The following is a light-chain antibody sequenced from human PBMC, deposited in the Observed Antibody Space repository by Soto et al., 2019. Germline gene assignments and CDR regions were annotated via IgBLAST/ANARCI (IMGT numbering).Light chain of an antibody. Sequence: IQMTQSPSSLSASVGDSVTITCRASQTISTHLTWYQQNPGKAPKLLIYAASTLQSGVPSRFSGSGSGTDFTLTISSLQPEDFATYYCQQSHGIPHTFGQGTKLEIK. V-gene: IGKV1-39*01. J-gene: IGKJ2*01. CDR1: QTISTH. CDR2: AAS. CDR3: QQSHGIPHT.